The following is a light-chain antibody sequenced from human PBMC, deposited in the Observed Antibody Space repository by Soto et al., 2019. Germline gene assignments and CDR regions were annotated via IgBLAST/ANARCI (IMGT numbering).Light chain of an antibody. CDR2: MIS. CDR3: MQGTHWPWT. V-gene: IGKV2-30*01. J-gene: IGKJ1*01. Sequence: DVVMTQSPLSLPVSLGQPASISCRSTQGLVYSDGNIYLNWFHQRPGQSPRRLIYMISKRDSGVPDRFSGSGSGTDFTLTIRRVEADDVGVYYCMQGTHWPWTFGQGTKVEMK. CDR1: QGLVYSDGNIY.